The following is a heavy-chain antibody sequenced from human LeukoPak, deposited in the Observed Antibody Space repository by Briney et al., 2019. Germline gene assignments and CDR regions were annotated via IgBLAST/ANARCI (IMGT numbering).Heavy chain of an antibody. CDR2: IRYDGSNK. CDR1: GFTFSSYG. Sequence: PGGSLSLSCAASGFTFSSYGMHWVRQAPGKGLEWVAFIRYDGSNKYYADSVKGRFTISRDNSKNTLYLQMNSLRAEDTAVYYCANQLTYYYDSSGYYDADAFDIWGQGTMVTVSS. D-gene: IGHD3-22*01. J-gene: IGHJ3*02. CDR3: ANQLTYYYDSSGYYDADAFDI. V-gene: IGHV3-30*02.